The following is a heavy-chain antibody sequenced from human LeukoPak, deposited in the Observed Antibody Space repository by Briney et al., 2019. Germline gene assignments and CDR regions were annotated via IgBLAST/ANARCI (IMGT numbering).Heavy chain of an antibody. CDR2: ISAYNGNT. V-gene: IGHV1-18*01. CDR1: GYTFTSYG. J-gene: IGHJ5*02. CDR3: ARDLDCGGDCPPYNWFDP. Sequence: ASVKVSCKASGYTFTSYGISWVRRAPGQGLGWMGWISAYNGNTNYAQKLQGRVTMTTDTSTSTAYMELRSLRSDDTAVYYCARDLDCGGDCPPYNWFDPWGQGTLVSVSS. D-gene: IGHD2-21*02.